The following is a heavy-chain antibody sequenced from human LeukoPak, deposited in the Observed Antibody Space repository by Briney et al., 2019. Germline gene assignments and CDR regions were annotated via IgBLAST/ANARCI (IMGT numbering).Heavy chain of an antibody. CDR1: GYTFTSYG. CDR3: ARTRGTHISMAYLDY. J-gene: IGHJ4*02. D-gene: IGHD2/OR15-2a*01. CDR2: INPNNGDT. Sequence: GASVKVSCKASGYTFTSYGISWVRQAPGQGLEWMGWINPNNGDTNYAQKFQGRVTMTRDTSISTAYMELSSLRSDDTAVYYCARTRGTHISMAYLDYWGQGTLVTVSS. V-gene: IGHV1-2*02.